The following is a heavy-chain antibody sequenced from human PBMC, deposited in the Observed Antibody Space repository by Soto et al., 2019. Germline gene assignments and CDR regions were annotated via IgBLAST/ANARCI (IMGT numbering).Heavy chain of an antibody. J-gene: IGHJ4*02. CDR2: ISGSGGST. D-gene: IGHD6-19*01. V-gene: IGHV3-23*01. CDR1: GFTFSSYA. Sequence: EVQLLESGGDLVQPGGSLRLSCAASGFTFSSYAMTWVRQAPGKGLEWVSGISGSGGSTYYADSVKGRFTISRDNSKNTMLLQMNSLRAEDTAVYYCARGASLYSSGLYAWGQGTLVTVSS. CDR3: ARGASLYSSGLYA.